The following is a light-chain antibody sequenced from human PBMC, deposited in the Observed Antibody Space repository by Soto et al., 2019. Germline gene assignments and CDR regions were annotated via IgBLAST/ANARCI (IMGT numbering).Light chain of an antibody. CDR3: AAWGDSLSGRV. CDR2: RND. J-gene: IGLJ2*01. Sequence: QLVLTQPPSASGTPGQRVTISCSGSSSNIGANYVNWFQQLPGTAPKLLIYRNDQRPSGVPDRFSGSKSGTSASLAISGLRSEDEADYFCAAWGDSLSGRVFGGGTKVTVL. CDR1: SSNIGANY. V-gene: IGLV1-47*01.